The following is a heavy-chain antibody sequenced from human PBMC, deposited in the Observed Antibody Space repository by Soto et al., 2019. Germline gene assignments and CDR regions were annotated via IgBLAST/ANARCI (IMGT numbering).Heavy chain of an antibody. CDR3: ASYLGRSYEGGILDY. CDR2: TYYRSKWYY. V-gene: IGHV6-1*01. Sequence: QTLSLTCAIPRDSVSSNSAGWSWVRQSPSRGLEWLGRTYYRSKWYYEYAVSVRGRITINPDTSKNQYSLQLNSVTPEDTAIYYCASYLGRSYEGGILDYWGQGALGTVSS. D-gene: IGHD5-12*01. J-gene: IGHJ4*02. CDR1: RDSVSSNSAG.